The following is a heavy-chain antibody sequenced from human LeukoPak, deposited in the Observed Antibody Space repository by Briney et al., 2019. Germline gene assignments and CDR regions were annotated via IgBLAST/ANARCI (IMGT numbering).Heavy chain of an antibody. CDR2: INPNSGGT. J-gene: IGHJ4*02. V-gene: IGHV1-2*06. D-gene: IGHD6-13*01. Sequence: ASVKVSCKASGYTFTGYYMHWVRQAPGQGVEWMGRINPNSGGTNYAQKFQGRVTMTRDTSISTAYMELSRLRSDDTAVYYCARVSTRIAAAGLNYWGQGTLVTVSS. CDR1: GYTFTGYY. CDR3: ARVSTRIAAAGLNY.